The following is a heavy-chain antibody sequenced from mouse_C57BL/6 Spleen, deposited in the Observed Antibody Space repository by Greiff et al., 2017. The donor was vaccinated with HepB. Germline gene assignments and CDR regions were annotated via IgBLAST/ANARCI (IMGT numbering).Heavy chain of an antibody. J-gene: IGHJ2*01. CDR3: ASDAYGSEPCYFDY. CDR1: GYAFSSSW. CDR2: IYPGDGDT. Sequence: VQLQQSGPELVKPGASVKISCKASGYAFSSSWMNWVQQRPGKGLEWIGRIYPGDGDTNYNGKFKGKATLTADKSSSTAYMQLSSLTSEDSTVYSEASDAYGSEPCYFDYWGQGTTLTVSS. V-gene: IGHV1-82*01. D-gene: IGHD6-1*01.